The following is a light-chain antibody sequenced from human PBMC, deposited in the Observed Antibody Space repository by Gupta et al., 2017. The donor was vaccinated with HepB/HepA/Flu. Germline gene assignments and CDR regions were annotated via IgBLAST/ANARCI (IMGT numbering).Light chain of an antibody. CDR2: DAS. V-gene: IGKV3-11*01. J-gene: IGKJ4*01. Sequence: EIVLTQSPVTLSLSPGERATLSCRASQSVSSYLAWYQQKPGQAPRLLIYDASNRATGIPTRFSGSGYGTEFTLTISSREPEDFAVYYCQQRSNCPFTFGRGTKVDIK. CDR1: QSVSSY. CDR3: QQRSNCPFT.